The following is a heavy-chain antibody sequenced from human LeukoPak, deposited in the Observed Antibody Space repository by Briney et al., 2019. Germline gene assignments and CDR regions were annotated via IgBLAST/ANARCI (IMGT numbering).Heavy chain of an antibody. J-gene: IGHJ4*02. CDR3: APCPGGVFDY. D-gene: IGHD3-16*01. CDR2: ISGSGDIT. CDR1: GFTFSNYA. V-gene: IGHV3-23*01. Sequence: PGGSLRLSCAASGFTFSNYAMNWVRQAPGKGLEGVSVISGSGDITFYADSVKGRFTVSRDSSKNTLYLQMNSLGAEDTAIYYCAPCPGGVFDYWGQGILVTVSS.